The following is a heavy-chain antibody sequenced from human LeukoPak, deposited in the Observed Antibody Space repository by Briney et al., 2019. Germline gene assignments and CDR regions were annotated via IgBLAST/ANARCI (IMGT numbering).Heavy chain of an antibody. V-gene: IGHV3-33*08. D-gene: IGHD6-19*01. J-gene: IGHJ4*02. CDR1: GFTFSSYG. CDR3: ASGHPVRLLPYSSGWRPFDY. Sequence: GGSLRLSCAAAGFTFSSYGMHWVRQAPGKGLEWVAVISYDGSNKYYADSVKGRFTISRDNPKNTLYLQMNSLRAEDTAVYYCASGHPVRLLPYSSGWRPFDYWGQGTLVTVSS. CDR2: ISYDGSNK.